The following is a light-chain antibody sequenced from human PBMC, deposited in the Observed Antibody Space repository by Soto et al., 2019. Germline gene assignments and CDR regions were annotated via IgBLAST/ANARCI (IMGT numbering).Light chain of an antibody. J-gene: IGKJ3*01. CDR3: QHRSNWLFT. V-gene: IGKV3-11*01. CDR1: QSDSSY. CDR2: DAS. Sequence: EIVLTQSPATLSLSPGERATLSCRASQSDSSYLAWYQQKPGQAPRLLIYDASNRATGIPARFSGSGSGTDFTLTISSLEPEDFAVYYCQHRSNWLFTFGPGTKVDIK.